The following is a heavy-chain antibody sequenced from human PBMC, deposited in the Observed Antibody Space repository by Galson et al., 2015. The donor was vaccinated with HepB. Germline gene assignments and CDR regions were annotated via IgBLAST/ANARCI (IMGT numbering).Heavy chain of an antibody. CDR1: GFTFSDCA. CDR2: ISGSGGTT. V-gene: IGHV3-23*01. D-gene: IGHD6-19*01. CDR3: AKQISISVAGTGAFDI. Sequence: SLRLSCAASGFTFSDCAVTWVRQAPGKGLEWVSGISGSGGTTHYADSVKGRFTISRDNSKDTLYLQMNSLRAEDTAVYYCAKQISISVAGTGAFDIWGQGTMVTVSS. J-gene: IGHJ3*02.